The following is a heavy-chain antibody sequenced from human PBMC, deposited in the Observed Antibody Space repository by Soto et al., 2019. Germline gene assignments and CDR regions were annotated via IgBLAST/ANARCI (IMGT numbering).Heavy chain of an antibody. CDR2: IGTAGDT. Sequence: VGSLRLSCAASGFTFSSYDMHWVRQATGKGLEWVSAIGTAGDTYYPGSVKGRFTISRENAKNSLYLQMNSLRAGDTAVYYCARFELEYGGMDVWGQGTTVTVSS. J-gene: IGHJ6*02. V-gene: IGHV3-13*01. CDR3: ARFELEYGGMDV. CDR1: GFTFSSYD. D-gene: IGHD1-1*01.